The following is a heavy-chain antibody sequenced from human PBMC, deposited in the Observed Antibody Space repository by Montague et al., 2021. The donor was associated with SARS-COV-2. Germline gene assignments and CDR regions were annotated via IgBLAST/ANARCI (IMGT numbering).Heavy chain of an antibody. CDR3: ATITHGYGTNGVCQPPDY. D-gene: IGHD2-8*01. CDR2: IYYSGST. CDR1: GGSISSSSYY. J-gene: IGHJ4*02. Sequence: SETLSLTCTVSGGSISSSSYYWSWLRQPPGKELEWIGCIYYSGSTYYNPSLKSRVTISVDTSKNQFSLKLSSVTTADTAVYYCATITHGYGTNGVCQPPDYWGQGTLVTVSP. V-gene: IGHV4-39*01.